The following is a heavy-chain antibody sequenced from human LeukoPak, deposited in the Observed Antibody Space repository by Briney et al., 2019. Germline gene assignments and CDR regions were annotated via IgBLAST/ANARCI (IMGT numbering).Heavy chain of an antibody. CDR1: GYSFITYW. CDR3: ATHYGSGTYKLGY. CDR2: IDPTDSST. Sequence: RESLKISCKGSGYSFITYWISWVRHMPGKGLEWMGRIDPTDSSTKYSPSFQGHVTISADKSISTAYLQWRSLKASDTAMYYCATHYGSGTYKLGYWGQGTLVTVSS. V-gene: IGHV5-10-1*01. J-gene: IGHJ4*02. D-gene: IGHD3-10*01.